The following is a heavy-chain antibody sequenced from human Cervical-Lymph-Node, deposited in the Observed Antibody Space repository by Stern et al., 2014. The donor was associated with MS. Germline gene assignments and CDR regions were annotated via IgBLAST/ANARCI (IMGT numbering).Heavy chain of an antibody. CDR1: GFSFPFFS. J-gene: IGHJ2*01. D-gene: IGHD2-21*01. CDR2: ISSSSKFI. Sequence: EMQLVESGGGLVMPGESLRVSCAASGFSFPFFSMIWVRQAPGKGLEWVSSISSSSKFIYYVDSVKGRFTISRDNAKNSLYLQMNSLRAEDTAVYYCARVNEGFWYLDLWGRGTLVTVSS. CDR3: ARVNEGFWYLDL. V-gene: IGHV3-21*01.